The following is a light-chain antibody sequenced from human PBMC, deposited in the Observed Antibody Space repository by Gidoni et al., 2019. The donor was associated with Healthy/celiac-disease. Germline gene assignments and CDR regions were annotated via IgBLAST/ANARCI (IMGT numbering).Light chain of an antibody. J-gene: IGKJ1*01. CDR3: QQYGSSPPWT. CDR1: QSVSSSY. Sequence: EIVFTQSPGTLSLSPGERATLSCRASQSVSSSYLAWYQQKPGQAPRLLIYGASSRATGIPDRFSGSGSGTDFTLTISRLEPEDFAVYYCQQYGSSPPWTFXHXTKVEIK. V-gene: IGKV3-20*01. CDR2: GAS.